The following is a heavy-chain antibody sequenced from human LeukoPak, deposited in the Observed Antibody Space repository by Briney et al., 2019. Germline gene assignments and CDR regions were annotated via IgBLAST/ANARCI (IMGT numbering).Heavy chain of an antibody. CDR1: GYSISSGYY. D-gene: IGHD3-22*01. Sequence: SETLSLTCTVSGYSISSGYYWGWIRPPPGKGLGWIGSIYHSGSNYYNPSLKSRVTISVDTSKNQFSLKLSSVTAADTAVYYCAREPYYYDSSGYYSDAFDIWGQGTMVTVSS. CDR3: AREPYYYDSSGYYSDAFDI. V-gene: IGHV4-38-2*02. CDR2: IYHSGSN. J-gene: IGHJ3*02.